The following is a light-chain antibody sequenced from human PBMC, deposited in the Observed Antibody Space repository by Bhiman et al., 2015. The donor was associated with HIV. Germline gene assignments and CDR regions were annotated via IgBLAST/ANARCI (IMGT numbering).Light chain of an antibody. CDR3: SYTATASFV. CDR2: EDD. CDR1: SGSIASNY. J-gene: IGLJ1*01. V-gene: IGLV6-57*01. Sequence: NFMLTQPHSVSESPGKTVTISCTRSSGSIASNYVQWYQQRPGSSPTIVIYEDDQRPSGVPDRFSGSIDSSSNSASLTISGLQAEDEADYCTSYTATASFVFGGATKVTVL.